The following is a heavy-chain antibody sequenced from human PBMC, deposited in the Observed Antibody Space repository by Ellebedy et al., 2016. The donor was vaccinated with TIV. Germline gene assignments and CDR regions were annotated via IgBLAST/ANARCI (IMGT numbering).Heavy chain of an antibody. CDR2: INSDGSRS. D-gene: IGHD3-22*01. V-gene: IGHV3-74*01. CDR3: AKASGSSGNTNYYFDY. J-gene: IGHJ4*02. CDR1: GFTFSSNW. Sequence: GESLKISCVASGFTFSSNWMHWVRQAPGKGLVWVSRINSDGSRSTYADSVKGRFTVSRDNTKNTLYLQMSGLRADDSAVYYCAKASGSSGNTNYYFDYWGQGTLVTVSS.